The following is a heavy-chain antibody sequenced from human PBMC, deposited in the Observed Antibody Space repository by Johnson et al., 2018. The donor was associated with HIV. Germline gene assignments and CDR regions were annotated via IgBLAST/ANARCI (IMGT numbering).Heavy chain of an antibody. J-gene: IGHJ3*02. V-gene: IGHV3-9*01. CDR1: GFSFDDYA. CDR3: ARAGDAFDI. Sequence: VQLVESGGGLVQPGRSLRLSCAASGFSFDDYAIHWVRQAPGKGLEWVSGISWNSGSIGYADSVRGRFTISRDNAKNSLYLQMNSLRAGDTAVYYCARAGDAFDIWGQGTMVTVSS. CDR2: ISWNSGSI.